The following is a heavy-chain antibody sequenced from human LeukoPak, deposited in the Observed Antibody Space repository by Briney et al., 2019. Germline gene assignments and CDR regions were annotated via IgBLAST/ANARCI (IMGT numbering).Heavy chain of an antibody. CDR1: GFTFSSYG. Sequence: QAGGSLRLSCAASGFTFSSYGVHWVRQAPGKGLEWVSVISYDGSNKYYADSVKGRFTISRDNSKNTLYLQMNSLRAEDTAVYYCAKGYSGYDWSLVDYWGQGTLVTVSS. CDR2: ISYDGSNK. CDR3: AKGYSGYDWSLVDY. J-gene: IGHJ4*02. D-gene: IGHD5-12*01. V-gene: IGHV3-30*18.